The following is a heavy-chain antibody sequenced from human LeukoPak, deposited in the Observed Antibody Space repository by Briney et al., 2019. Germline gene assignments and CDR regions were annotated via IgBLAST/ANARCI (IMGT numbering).Heavy chain of an antibody. CDR1: GYTFTSYG. J-gene: IGHJ1*01. CDR3: ARTATYYDSSGYRVFQH. D-gene: IGHD3-22*01. CDR2: ISAYNGNT. V-gene: IGHV1-18*01. Sequence: GASVKVSCKASGYTFTSYGISWVRQAPGQGFEWMGWISAYNGNTNYAQKLQGRVTMTTDTSTSTAYMELRSLRSDDTAVYYCARTATYYDSSGYRVFQHWGQGTPVTVSS.